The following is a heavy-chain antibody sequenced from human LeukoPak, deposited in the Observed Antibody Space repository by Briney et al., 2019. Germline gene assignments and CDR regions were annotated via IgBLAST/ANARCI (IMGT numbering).Heavy chain of an antibody. CDR3: ARDGDWAGYYDMDY. CDR2: IRESGGDT. J-gene: IGHJ4*02. Sequence: GSLRLSCAASGFIFSNYAMNWVRQPPGKGLEWVSTIRESGGDTHYADSVKGRFTISRDNAKNSLYLQMNSLRAEDTAVYYCARDGDWAGYYDMDYWGQGTLVTVSS. D-gene: IGHD3-22*01. V-gene: IGHV3-21*01. CDR1: GFIFSNYA.